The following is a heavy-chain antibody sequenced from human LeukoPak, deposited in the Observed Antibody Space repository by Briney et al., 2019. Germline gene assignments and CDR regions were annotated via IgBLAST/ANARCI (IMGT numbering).Heavy chain of an antibody. CDR3: AKDRAGGSGSFFDY. V-gene: IGHV3-9*01. J-gene: IGHJ4*02. Sequence: GGSLRLSCAASGFTFDDYAMHWVRQAPGKGLEWVSGISWNSGSIGYADSVKGRFTISRDNAKNSLYLQVNSPRAEDTALYYCAKDRAGGSGSFFDYWGQGTLVTVSS. D-gene: IGHD1-26*01. CDR1: GFTFDDYA. CDR2: ISWNSGSI.